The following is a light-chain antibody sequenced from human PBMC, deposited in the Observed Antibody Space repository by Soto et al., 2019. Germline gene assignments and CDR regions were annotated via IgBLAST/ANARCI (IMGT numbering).Light chain of an antibody. CDR3: QQYDTWPRT. V-gene: IGKV3-11*01. J-gene: IGKJ1*01. CDR1: QSVSSY. CDR2: DAS. Sequence: EIVLTQSPATLSLSPGERATLSCRASQSVSSYLAWYQQKPGQAPRLLIYDASNRATGIPARFSGSGSGTEFTLSISSLQSDDFGVYYCQQYDTWPRTFGQGTKVDI.